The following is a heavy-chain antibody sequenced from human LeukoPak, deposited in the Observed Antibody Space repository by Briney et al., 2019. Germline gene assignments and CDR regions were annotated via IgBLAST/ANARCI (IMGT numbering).Heavy chain of an antibody. CDR2: ISAYNGNT. CDR3: ARECGGGEASDAFDI. V-gene: IGHV1-18*01. J-gene: IGHJ3*02. Sequence: ASVKVSCKASGYTFTSYGISWVRQAPGQGLEWMGWISAYNGNTNYAQKLQGRVTMTRDMSTSTVYMELSSLRSEDTAVYYCARECGGGEASDAFDIWGQGTMVTVSS. CDR1: GYTFTSYG. D-gene: IGHD3-10*01.